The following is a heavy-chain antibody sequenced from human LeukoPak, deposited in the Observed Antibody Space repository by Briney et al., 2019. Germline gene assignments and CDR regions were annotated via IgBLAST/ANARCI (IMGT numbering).Heavy chain of an antibody. CDR3: AKEYSITIFGVVITASGFDY. CDR1: GFTFSSYA. J-gene: IGHJ4*02. D-gene: IGHD3-3*01. Sequence: GGSLRLSCAASGFTFSSYAMSWVRQAPGKGLEWVSAISGSGGSTYYADSVKGRFTISRDNSKNTLYLQMNSLRAEDAAVYYCAKEYSITIFGVVITASGFDYWGQGTLVTVSS. CDR2: ISGSGGST. V-gene: IGHV3-23*01.